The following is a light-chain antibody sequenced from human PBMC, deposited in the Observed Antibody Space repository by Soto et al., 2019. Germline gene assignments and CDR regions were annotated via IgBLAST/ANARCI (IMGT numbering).Light chain of an antibody. CDR1: QSITTY. CDR3: QQTYTTPWT. Sequence: DIQMTQSPSSLSASVGDRVTVTCRASQSITTYLNWFQHRPGKAPKLLIYATSSVPSGVPSRFSGSGSGTDFTLTISSLQPEDFATYSCQQTYTTPWTVGQGTKVEI. CDR2: ATS. V-gene: IGKV1-39*01. J-gene: IGKJ1*01.